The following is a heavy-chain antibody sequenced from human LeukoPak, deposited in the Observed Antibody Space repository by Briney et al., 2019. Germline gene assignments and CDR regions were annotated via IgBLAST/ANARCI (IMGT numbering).Heavy chain of an antibody. Sequence: SVKVSCKASGGTFSSYAISWVRQAPGQGLEWMGGIIPIFGTANYAQKFQGRVTITTDESTSTAYMELSSLRSEDTAVYYCARSDCSGGSCFDAFDIWGQGTMVTVSS. J-gene: IGHJ3*02. D-gene: IGHD2-15*01. V-gene: IGHV1-69*05. CDR2: IIPIFGTA. CDR1: GGTFSSYA. CDR3: ARSDCSGGSCFDAFDI.